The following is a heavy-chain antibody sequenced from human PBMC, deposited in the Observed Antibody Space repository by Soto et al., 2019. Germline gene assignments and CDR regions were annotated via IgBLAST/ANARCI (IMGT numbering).Heavy chain of an antibody. Sequence: SETLSLTCTVSGGSISSYYLSWIRQPPGKGLEWIGYIYYSGSTNYNPSLKSRVTISVDTSKNQFSLKLSSVTAADTAVYYCARGNGPGYFDWSPSLWFDPWGQGTLVTVSS. J-gene: IGHJ5*02. CDR3: ARGNGPGYFDWSPSLWFDP. CDR1: GGSISSYY. V-gene: IGHV4-59*01. D-gene: IGHD3-9*01. CDR2: IYYSGST.